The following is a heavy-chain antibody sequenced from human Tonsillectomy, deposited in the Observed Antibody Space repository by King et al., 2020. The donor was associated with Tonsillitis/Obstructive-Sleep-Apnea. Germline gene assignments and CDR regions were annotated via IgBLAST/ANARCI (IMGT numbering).Heavy chain of an antibody. V-gene: IGHV4-34*01. D-gene: IGHD5-18*01. Sequence: VQLQQWGAGLLKPSETLSLTCAVYGGSFSGYYWSWIRQPPGKGLEWIGEINHSGSTNYNPSLKSRATISVDTSKNQFSLKLSSVTAADTAVYYCARGVDTAIPFDYWGQGTLVTVSS. CDR2: INHSGST. CDR1: GGSFSGYY. J-gene: IGHJ4*02. CDR3: ARGVDTAIPFDY.